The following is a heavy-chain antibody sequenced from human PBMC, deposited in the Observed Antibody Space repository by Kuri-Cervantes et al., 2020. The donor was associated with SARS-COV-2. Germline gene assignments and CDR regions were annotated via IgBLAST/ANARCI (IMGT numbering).Heavy chain of an antibody. CDR2: IYPGDSDT. Sequence: GGSLRLSCKGSGYSFTSYWSGWVRQVPGKGLGWMGIIYPGDSDTRYSPSFQGQVTISADKSISTAYLLWSRLKASDTAMYYCARRGRGAVAGTTQYWYFDLWGRGTLVTVSS. CDR1: GYSFTSYW. J-gene: IGHJ2*01. D-gene: IGHD6-19*01. V-gene: IGHV5-51*01. CDR3: ARRGRGAVAGTTQYWYFDL.